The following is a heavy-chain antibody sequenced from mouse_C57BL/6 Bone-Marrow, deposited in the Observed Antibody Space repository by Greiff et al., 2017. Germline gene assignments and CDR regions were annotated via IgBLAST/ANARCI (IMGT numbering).Heavy chain of an antibody. D-gene: IGHD1-1*01. J-gene: IGHJ2*01. CDR1: GYTFTDYN. Sequence: EVQLQQSGPELVKPGASVKIPCKASGYTFTDYNMDWVKQSHGKSLEWIGDINPNNGGTIYNQKFKGKATLTVDKSSSTAYMELRSLTSEDTAVYYCARSFITTVVGFDYWGQGTTLTVSS. CDR3: ARSFITTVVGFDY. V-gene: IGHV1-18*01. CDR2: INPNNGGT.